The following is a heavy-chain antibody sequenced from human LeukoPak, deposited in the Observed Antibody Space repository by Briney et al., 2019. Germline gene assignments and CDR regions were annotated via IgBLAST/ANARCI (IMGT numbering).Heavy chain of an antibody. CDR3: ARGADGSGRYMTFDG. Sequence: SETMSLTCAVSGGSFSGYYWSWIRQPPGRGLEWVGEINHSGSTNYNPSLKSRVTISVDTSKNQFSLKLSSVSAADTAVYYCARGADGSGRYMTFDGWGQGTLVTVSS. CDR1: GGSFSGYY. CDR2: INHSGST. V-gene: IGHV4-34*01. J-gene: IGHJ4*02. D-gene: IGHD6-19*01.